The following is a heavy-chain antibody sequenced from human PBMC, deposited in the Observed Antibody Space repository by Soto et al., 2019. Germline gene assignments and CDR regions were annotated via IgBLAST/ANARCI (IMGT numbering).Heavy chain of an antibody. CDR3: AKDLIGGELHAFVI. V-gene: IGHV3-30*18. J-gene: IGHJ3*02. CDR2: ISYDGSNK. Sequence: QVQLVESGGGVDQPGRSLRLSCAASGFTFSSYGMHWVRQAPGKGLEWVAVISYDGSNKYYADSVKGRFTISRDNSKNTLYLQMNSLRAEDTAVYYCAKDLIGGELHAFVIWGQGTMVTVSS. CDR1: GFTFSSYG. D-gene: IGHD1-26*01.